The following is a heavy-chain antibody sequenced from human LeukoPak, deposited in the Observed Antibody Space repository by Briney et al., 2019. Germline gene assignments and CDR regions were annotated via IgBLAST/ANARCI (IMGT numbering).Heavy chain of an antibody. Sequence: SGTLSLTCAVSGGSISSSNWWSWVRQPPGKGLEWIGEINHSGSTNYNPSLKSRVTISVDTSKNQFSLKLSSVTAADTAVYYCARVKRDFWSGYALDYWGQGTLVTVSS. V-gene: IGHV4-4*02. CDR2: INHSGST. CDR1: GGSISSSNW. J-gene: IGHJ4*02. D-gene: IGHD3-3*01. CDR3: ARVKRDFWSGYALDY.